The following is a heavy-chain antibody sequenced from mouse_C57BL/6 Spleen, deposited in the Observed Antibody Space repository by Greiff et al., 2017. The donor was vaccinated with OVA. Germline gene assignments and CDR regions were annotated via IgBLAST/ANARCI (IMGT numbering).Heavy chain of an antibody. D-gene: IGHD2-5*01. CDR3: AKELDSNSRFWYFDV. CDR2: IYPGDGDT. V-gene: IGHV1-82*01. J-gene: IGHJ1*03. CDR1: GYAFSSSW. Sequence: VKLMESGPELVKPGASVKISCKASGYAFSSSWMNWVKQRPGKGLEWIGRIYPGDGDTNYNGKFKGKATLTADKSSSTAYMQLSSLTSEDSAVYFCAKELDSNSRFWYFDVWGTGTTVTVSS.